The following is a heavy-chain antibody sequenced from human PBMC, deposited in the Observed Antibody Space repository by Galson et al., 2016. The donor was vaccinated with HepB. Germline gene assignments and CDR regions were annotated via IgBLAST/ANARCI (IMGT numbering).Heavy chain of an antibody. Sequence: SVKVSCKASGYTFTSHFIRWVRQAPGQGLEWMGIISPSGGSTTYAQKFQDRVTMTRDTSTSTIYMELSSLRSEDAAVYYCAREGYCNGGSCFAYWGQGTLVTVSS. J-gene: IGHJ4*02. CDR3: AREGYCNGGSCFAY. V-gene: IGHV1-46*01. CDR2: ISPSGGST. D-gene: IGHD2-15*01. CDR1: GYTFTSHF.